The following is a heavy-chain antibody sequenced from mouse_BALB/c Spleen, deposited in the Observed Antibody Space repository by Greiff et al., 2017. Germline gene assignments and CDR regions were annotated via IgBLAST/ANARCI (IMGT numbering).Heavy chain of an antibody. J-gene: IGHJ4*01. V-gene: IGHV3-2*02. CDR2: ISYSGST. D-gene: IGHD2-4*01. Sequence: EVKLEESGPGLVKPSQSLSLTCTVTGYSITSDYAWNWIRQFPGNKLEWMGYISYSGSTSYNPSLKSRISITRDTSKNQFFLQLNSVTTEDTATYYCAYDYEGDYWGQGTSVTVSS. CDR1: GYSITSDYA. CDR3: AYDYEGDY.